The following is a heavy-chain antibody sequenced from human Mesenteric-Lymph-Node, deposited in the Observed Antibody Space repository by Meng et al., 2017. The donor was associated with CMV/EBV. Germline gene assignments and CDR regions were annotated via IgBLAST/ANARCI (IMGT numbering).Heavy chain of an antibody. D-gene: IGHD3-3*01. CDR1: GFTFSDYY. J-gene: IGHJ4*02. V-gene: IGHV3-11*04. Sequence: GESLKISCAASGFTFSDYYMSWIRQAPGKGLEWVSYISSSGSTIYYADSVKGRFTISRDNAKNSLYLQMNSLRAEDTAVYYCARDGFENDFWSGYYDYWGQGSLVTVSS. CDR2: ISSSGSTI. CDR3: ARDGFENDFWSGYYDY.